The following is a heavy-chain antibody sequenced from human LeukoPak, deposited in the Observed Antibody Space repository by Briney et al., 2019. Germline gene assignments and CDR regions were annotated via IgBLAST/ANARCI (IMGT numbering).Heavy chain of an antibody. J-gene: IGHJ4*02. CDR2: ISAYNGNT. D-gene: IGHD3-16*02. V-gene: IGHV1-18*01. CDR3: ARDQYDSVWDSHRPYFDY. CDR1: GYTFTSYG. Sequence: GASVKVSCKASGYTFTSYGISWVRQAPGQGLEWMGWISAYNGNTNYAQKLQGRVTMTTDTSTSTAYMELTSLRSDDTAVYYCARDQYDSVWDSHRPYFDYWGQGTLVTVSS.